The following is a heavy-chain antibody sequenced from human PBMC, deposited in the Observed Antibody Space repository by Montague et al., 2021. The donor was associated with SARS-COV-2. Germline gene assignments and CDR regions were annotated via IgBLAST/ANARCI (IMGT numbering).Heavy chain of an antibody. J-gene: IGHJ4*02. Sequence: SETLSLTCSISGVSITSYYWSWVRQPAGKGLEWIGHIYASGSTNYSPSLKSRVRLSIDNPKNQFSLKSESLTAADTAVYYCVRDGGNWYYFDYWGQGALVTVSS. CDR2: IYASGST. CDR3: VRDGGNWYYFDY. D-gene: IGHD3-16*01. CDR1: GVSITSYY. V-gene: IGHV4-4*07.